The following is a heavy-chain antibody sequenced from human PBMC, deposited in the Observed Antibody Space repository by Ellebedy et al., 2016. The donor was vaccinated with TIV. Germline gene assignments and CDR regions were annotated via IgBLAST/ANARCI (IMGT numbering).Heavy chain of an antibody. CDR1: GYSFTSYW. CDR3: ARRPQTKQRPDYYYYGMDV. J-gene: IGHJ6*02. Sequence: KVSCKGSGYSFTSYWIGWVRQMPGKGLEWMGIIYPGDSDTRYSPSFQGQVTISADKSISTAYLQWSSLKASDTAMYYCARRPQTKQRPDYYYYGMDVWGQGTTVTVSS. CDR2: IYPGDSDT. D-gene: IGHD1-7*01. V-gene: IGHV5-51*01.